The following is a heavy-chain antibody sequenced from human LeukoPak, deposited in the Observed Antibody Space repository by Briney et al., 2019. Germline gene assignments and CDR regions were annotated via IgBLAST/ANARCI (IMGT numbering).Heavy chain of an antibody. Sequence: SETLSLTCTVSGGSISAISGGPYYWSWIRQSPGKGLEWIGYIYYSGTTNYNPSLKSRVIISVDTSKNQFSLKLSSVTAADMAVYYCAGDKGGGDGCFDCWGQGTLVTVSS. D-gene: IGHD3-16*01. CDR3: AGDKGGGDGCFDC. J-gene: IGHJ4*02. CDR2: IYYSGTT. V-gene: IGHV4-61*01. CDR1: GGSISAISGGPYY.